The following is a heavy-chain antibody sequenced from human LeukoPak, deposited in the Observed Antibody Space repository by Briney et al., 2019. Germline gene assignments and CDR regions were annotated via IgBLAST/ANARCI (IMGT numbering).Heavy chain of an antibody. D-gene: IGHD6-13*01. CDR2: INHSGST. Sequence: SETLSLTCAVYGVSFSGYYWSWIRQPPGKGLEWIGEINHSGSTNYNPSLKSRVTISVDTSKNQFSLKLSSVTAADTAVYYCARKYSSSLDYWGQGTLVTVSS. J-gene: IGHJ4*02. CDR1: GVSFSGYY. V-gene: IGHV4-34*01. CDR3: ARKYSSSLDY.